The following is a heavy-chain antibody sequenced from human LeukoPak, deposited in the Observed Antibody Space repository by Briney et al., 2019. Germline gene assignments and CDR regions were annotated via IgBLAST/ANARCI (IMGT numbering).Heavy chain of an antibody. CDR2: INHSGST. J-gene: IGHJ4*02. CDR3: ARGRHLHRDPRVFDY. CDR1: GGSFSGYY. V-gene: IGHV4-34*01. Sequence: SETLSLTCAVYGGSFSGYYWSWLRQPPGKGLEWIGEINHSGSTNYNPSLKSRVTISVDTSKNQFSLKLSSVTAADTAVYYCARGRHLHRDPRVFDYWGQGTLVTVSS. D-gene: IGHD5-24*01.